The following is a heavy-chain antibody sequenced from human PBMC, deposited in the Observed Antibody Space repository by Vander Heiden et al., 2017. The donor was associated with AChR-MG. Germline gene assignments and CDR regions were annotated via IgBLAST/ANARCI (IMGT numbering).Heavy chain of an antibody. Sequence: QMQLVQSGPEVKKPGTSVKVSCKASGFTFTSSAVQWVRQARGQRLEWIGWIVVGSGNTNYAQKFQERVTITRDMSTSTAYMELSSLRSEDTAVYYCAAGAGGSGSGPYGMDVWGQGTTVTVSS. CDR2: IVVGSGNT. J-gene: IGHJ6*02. CDR1: GFTFTSSA. CDR3: AAGAGGSGSGPYGMDV. V-gene: IGHV1-58*01. D-gene: IGHD3-10*01.